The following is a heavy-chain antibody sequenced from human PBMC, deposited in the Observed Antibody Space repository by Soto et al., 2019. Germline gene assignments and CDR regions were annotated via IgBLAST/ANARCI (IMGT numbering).Heavy chain of an antibody. V-gene: IGHV1-69*04. Sequence: SVKVSCKASGGTFSSYTISWVRQAPGQGLEWMGRIIPILGIANYAQKFQGRVTITADKSTSTAYMELSSLRSEDTAVYYCARDQPHGDTDYWGQGTLVTVSS. J-gene: IGHJ4*02. CDR1: GGTFSSYT. CDR2: IIPILGIA. D-gene: IGHD3-10*01. CDR3: ARDQPHGDTDY.